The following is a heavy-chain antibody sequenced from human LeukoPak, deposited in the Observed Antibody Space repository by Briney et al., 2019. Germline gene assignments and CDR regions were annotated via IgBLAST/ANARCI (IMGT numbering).Heavy chain of an antibody. D-gene: IGHD5-12*01. CDR3: ARFSSGPDALDI. CDR1: GYSISSGYY. Sequence: SETLSLTCTVSGYSISSGYYWGWIRQPPGKGLEWIGSIYHSGSTYYNPSLKSRVTISVDTSKNQFSLKLSSVTAADTAVYYCARFSSGPDALDIWGQGTMVTVSS. J-gene: IGHJ3*02. V-gene: IGHV4-38-2*02. CDR2: IYHSGST.